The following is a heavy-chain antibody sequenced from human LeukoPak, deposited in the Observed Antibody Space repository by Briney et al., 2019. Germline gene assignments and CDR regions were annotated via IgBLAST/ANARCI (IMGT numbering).Heavy chain of an antibody. J-gene: IGHJ4*02. CDR3: ARGSTYYYDSSGYYLFGD. Sequence: ASVKVSCKASGYTFTSYDINWVRQATGQGLEWMGWMNPNSGNTGYAQKFQGRVTMTRNTSISTAYMELSSLRSEDTAVYYCARGSTYYYDSSGYYLFGDWGQGTLVTVSS. D-gene: IGHD3-22*01. CDR2: MNPNSGNT. V-gene: IGHV1-8*01. CDR1: GYTFTSYD.